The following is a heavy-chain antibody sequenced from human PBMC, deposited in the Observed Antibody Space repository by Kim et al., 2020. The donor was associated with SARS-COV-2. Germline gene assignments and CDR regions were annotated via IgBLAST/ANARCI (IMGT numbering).Heavy chain of an antibody. D-gene: IGHD6-19*01. V-gene: IGHV3-21*01. CDR3: ARDLRSGWYRPPRFDP. Sequence: SVKGRFTISRENAKNSLYLQMNGLRAEDTAVYYCARDLRSGWYRPPRFDPWGQGTLVTVSS. J-gene: IGHJ5*02.